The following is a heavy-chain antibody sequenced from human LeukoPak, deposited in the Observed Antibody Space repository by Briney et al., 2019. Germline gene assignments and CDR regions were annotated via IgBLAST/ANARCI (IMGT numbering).Heavy chain of an antibody. CDR3: ARGRRGNWFDH. CDR2: INHSGST. Sequence: PSETLSLTCAVYGGSFSGYYWSWIRQPPGKGREWIGEINHSGSTNYNPSLKSRVTISVDTSKNQFSLKLSSVTAADTAVYYCARGRRGNWFDHWGQGTLVTVSS. V-gene: IGHV4-34*01. CDR1: GGSFSGYY. J-gene: IGHJ5*02.